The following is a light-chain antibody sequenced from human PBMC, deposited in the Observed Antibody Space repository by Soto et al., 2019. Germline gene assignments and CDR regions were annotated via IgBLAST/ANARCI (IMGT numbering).Light chain of an antibody. V-gene: IGLV2-14*03. Sequence: QSALTQPASVSGAPGQSITISCTGTSSDVGAYTFVSWYQQHPDKVPKLMIFDVSRRPSGVSDRFSGSKSGNTASLTISGLQPEDEADYYCSSYTSSSTHVFGSGTKLTVL. CDR1: SSDVGAYTF. CDR3: SSYTSSSTHV. CDR2: DVS. J-gene: IGLJ1*01.